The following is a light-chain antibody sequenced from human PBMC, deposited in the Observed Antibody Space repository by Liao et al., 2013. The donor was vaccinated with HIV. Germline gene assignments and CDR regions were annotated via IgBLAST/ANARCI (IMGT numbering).Light chain of an antibody. CDR2: HDN. CDR1: DIGNKA. Sequence: SYVLTQPPSVSVAPETTATIPCGANDIGNKAVNWYQLKSGQAPLLVIFHDNHRPSGIPERFSGSNSGNTASLTITRVEAGDEADYYCQVWDSSRDHRVFGEGTSLTVL. CDR3: QVWDSSRDHRV. J-gene: IGLJ3*02. V-gene: IGLV3-21*01.